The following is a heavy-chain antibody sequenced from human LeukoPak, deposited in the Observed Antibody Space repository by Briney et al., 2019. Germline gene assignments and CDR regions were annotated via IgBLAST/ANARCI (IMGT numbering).Heavy chain of an antibody. D-gene: IGHD3-10*01. Sequence: GGSLRLSCAASGFTFSSYGMSWVRQAPGKGLEWVSAISGSGGSTYYADSVKGRFTISRDNSKNTLYLQMNSLRAEDTAVYYCARVVPPTDYGSGSYFWDPYYFDYWGQGTLVTISS. CDR2: ISGSGGST. CDR3: ARVVPPTDYGSGSYFWDPYYFDY. CDR1: GFTFSSYG. V-gene: IGHV3-23*01. J-gene: IGHJ4*02.